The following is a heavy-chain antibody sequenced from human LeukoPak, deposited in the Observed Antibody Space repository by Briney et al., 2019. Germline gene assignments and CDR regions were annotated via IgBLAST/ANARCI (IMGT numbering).Heavy chain of an antibody. CDR1: GGTFSSYA. CDR3: AREHPSGYYYDSSGYVYFDY. D-gene: IGHD3-22*01. J-gene: IGHJ4*02. V-gene: IGHV1-69*05. Sequence: ASVKVSCKASGGTFSSYAISWVRLAPGQGLEWMGRIIPIFGTANYAQKFQGRVTITTDESTSTAYMELSSLRSEDTAVYYCAREHPSGYYYDSSGYVYFDYWGQGTLVTVSS. CDR2: IIPIFGTA.